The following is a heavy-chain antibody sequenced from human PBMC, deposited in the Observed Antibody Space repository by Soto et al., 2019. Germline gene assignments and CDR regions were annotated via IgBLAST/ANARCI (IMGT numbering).Heavy chain of an antibody. D-gene: IGHD3-10*01. CDR3: VTGAHADY. V-gene: IGHV3-7*03. J-gene: IGHJ4*02. CDR1: GITTSTYW. Sequence: GGSLRLSCAASGITTSTYWMGWFRQAPGRGLEWVATIKEDGTEKYHMDSLKGRFTISRDNAINSLYLQMSSLRAEDTAVYFCVTGAHADYWGQGTLVTVSS. CDR2: IKEDGTEK.